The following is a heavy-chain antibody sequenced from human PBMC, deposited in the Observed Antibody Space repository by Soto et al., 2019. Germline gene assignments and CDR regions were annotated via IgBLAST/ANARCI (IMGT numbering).Heavy chain of an antibody. CDR2: IYHSGST. D-gene: IGHD3-22*01. CDR3: ARASGDDTSGYLDY. CDR1: GVSISNGYYS. V-gene: IGHV4-30-2*01. Sequence: PSETLSLTCAVSGVSISNGYYSWSWIRQPPGKDLEWIGYIYHSGSTYYRPSLKNRVTISVDRSKNQFSLKLSSVTAADTAVYYCARASGDDTSGYLDYWGQGTLVTVSS. J-gene: IGHJ4*02.